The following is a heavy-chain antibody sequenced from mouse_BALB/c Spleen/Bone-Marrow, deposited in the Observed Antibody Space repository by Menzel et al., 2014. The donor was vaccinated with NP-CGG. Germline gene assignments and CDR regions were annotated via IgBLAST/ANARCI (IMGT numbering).Heavy chain of an antibody. V-gene: IGHV3-6*02. CDR2: ISYDGSN. CDR1: GYSITSGYY. Sequence: ESGPGLVKPSQSLSLTCSVTGYSITSGYYWNWIRQFPGNKLEWMGYISYDGSNKYNPSLKNRISITRDTSKNQLFLKLNSVTTEDTTTYYCAKLLYWYFDVWGAGTTVTVSS. J-gene: IGHJ1*01. CDR3: AKLLYWYFDV.